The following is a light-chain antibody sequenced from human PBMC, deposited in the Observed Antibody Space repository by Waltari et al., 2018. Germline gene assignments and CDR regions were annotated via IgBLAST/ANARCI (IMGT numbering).Light chain of an antibody. J-gene: IGKJ2*01. CDR2: WAS. CDR1: QSVLHTAHNRND. CDR3: QQYYSTPYT. Sequence: DIVMTQSPDSLAVSLGERATINCKSSQSVLHTAHNRNDLAWYRQKPGQPPKLLIYWASSRASGVPDRFSGSGSGADFTLTIGSLQPEDVAVYFCQQYYSTPYTFGQGTKLEIK. V-gene: IGKV4-1*01.